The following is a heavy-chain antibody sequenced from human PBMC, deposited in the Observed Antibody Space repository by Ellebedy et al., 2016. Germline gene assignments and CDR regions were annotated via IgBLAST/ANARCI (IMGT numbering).Heavy chain of an antibody. J-gene: IGHJ4*02. Sequence: GGSLRLSXTASGLNLNTFFMSWVRQAPGKGLEWVSTISAGSDITRLADSVKGRFTISRDSSKNSVYLRMNNLRVEDTAVYYCRQGHYADLWGQGTLVTVSS. CDR2: ISAGSDIT. CDR3: RQGHYADL. D-gene: IGHD4-17*01. CDR1: GLNLNTFF. V-gene: IGHV3-23*01.